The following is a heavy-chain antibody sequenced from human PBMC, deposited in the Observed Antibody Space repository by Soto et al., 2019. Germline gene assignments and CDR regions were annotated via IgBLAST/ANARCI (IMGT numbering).Heavy chain of an antibody. CDR3: ARVIYDILTGYPHAFDI. CDR1: GGSISSGGYY. D-gene: IGHD3-9*01. V-gene: IGHV4-31*03. CDR2: IYYSGST. Sequence: PSEALSLTCTVSGGSISSGGYYWSWIRQHPGKGLEWIGYIYYSGSTYYNPSLKSRVTISVDTSKNQFSLKLSSVTAADTAVYYCARVIYDILTGYPHAFDIWGQGTMVTVSS. J-gene: IGHJ3*02.